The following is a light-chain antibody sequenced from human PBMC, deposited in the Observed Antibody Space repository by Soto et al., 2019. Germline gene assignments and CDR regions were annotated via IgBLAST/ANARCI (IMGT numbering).Light chain of an antibody. CDR3: GSWDSSLSAYV. CDR2: SHN. CDR1: SSNFGSNY. Sequence: QSVLTQPPSASGTPGQRVTFSCSGSSSNFGSNYVYWYQQLPGTAPKLLIYSHNKRPSGIPDRFSGSKSGTSATLGITGFQTGDEADYYCGSWDSSLSAYVFGTGTKVTVL. J-gene: IGLJ1*01. V-gene: IGLV1-51*02.